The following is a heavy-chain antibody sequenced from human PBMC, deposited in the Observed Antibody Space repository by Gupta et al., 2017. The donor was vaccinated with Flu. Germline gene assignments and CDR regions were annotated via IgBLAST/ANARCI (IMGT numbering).Heavy chain of an antibody. D-gene: IGHD6-19*01. J-gene: IGHJ4*02. CDR3: ARDSEQWLSPYY. CDR1: GFTFSSYS. V-gene: IGHV3-48*01. Sequence: EVQLVESGGGLVQPGGSLRLSCAVGGFTFSSYSMNWVRQAPGKGLEWVSYISSSSSTKYYADSVKGRFTISRDNAKNSLYLQMNSLRAEDTAVYYCARDSEQWLSPYYWGQGTLVTVSS. CDR2: ISSSSSTK.